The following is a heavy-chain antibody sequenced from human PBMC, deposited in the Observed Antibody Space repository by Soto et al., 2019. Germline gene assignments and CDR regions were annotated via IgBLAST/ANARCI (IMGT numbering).Heavy chain of an antibody. Sequence: QVQLVPSGAEVKKPWASVKVSCKASGYTFTSYFITWVRQAPGKGLEWMGWISAYNGNTNYAQMLQGRVTMTTDTSTATAYMEMASLRSDCAAGYYRARQSYNSGMDGWGQGTTVTVSS. CDR2: ISAYNGNT. CDR3: ARQSYNSGMDG. V-gene: IGHV1-18*01. CDR1: GYTFTSYF. J-gene: IGHJ6*02.